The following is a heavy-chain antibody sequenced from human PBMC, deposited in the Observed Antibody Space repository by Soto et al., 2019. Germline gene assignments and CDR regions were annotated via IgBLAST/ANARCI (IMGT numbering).Heavy chain of an antibody. CDR2: ISKDGSVN. V-gene: IGHV3-30-3*01. CDR1: GFMFSRYA. CDR3: ARWRSRAVPDSFGY. D-gene: IGHD3-16*01. J-gene: IGHJ1*01. Sequence: QVQLVESGGRVVQPGASLRLSCAASGFMFSRYAIHWVRQAPGKGLEWVAVISKDGSVNYYADSVRGRFSISRDKSKSSVYAEMNGMRDADPAVFYCARWRSRAVPDSFGYWGQGTLVTFSS.